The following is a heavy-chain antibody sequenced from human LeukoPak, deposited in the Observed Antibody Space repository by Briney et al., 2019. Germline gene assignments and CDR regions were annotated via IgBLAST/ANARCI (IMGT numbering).Heavy chain of an antibody. J-gene: IGHJ3*02. Sequence: SQTLSLTCTVSGGSISSGDYYWSWIRQPPGKGLEWIGYIYYSGSTYYNPSLKSRVTISVDTSKNQFSLKLSSVTAADTAVYYCAREGMHYDSSGYYYGAFDIWGQGTMVTVSS. CDR1: GGSISSGDYY. V-gene: IGHV4-30-4*01. D-gene: IGHD3-22*01. CDR3: AREGMHYDSSGYYYGAFDI. CDR2: IYYSGST.